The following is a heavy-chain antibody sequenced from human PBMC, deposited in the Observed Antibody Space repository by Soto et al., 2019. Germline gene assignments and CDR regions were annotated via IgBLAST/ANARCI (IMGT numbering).Heavy chain of an antibody. CDR3: AKDRVKGYYGSGPYDY. J-gene: IGHJ4*02. Sequence: EVQLEESGGGLVQPGRSLRLSCAASGFTFDDYAMHWVRQAPGKGLEWVSGISWNSGSIGYADSVKGRFTISRDNAKNSLYLQMNSLRAEDTALYYCAKDRVKGYYGSGPYDYWGQGTLVTVSS. V-gene: IGHV3-9*01. D-gene: IGHD3-10*01. CDR1: GFTFDDYA. CDR2: ISWNSGSI.